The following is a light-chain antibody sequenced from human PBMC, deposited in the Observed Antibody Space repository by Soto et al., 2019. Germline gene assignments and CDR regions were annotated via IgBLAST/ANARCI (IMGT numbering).Light chain of an antibody. Sequence: DIQMTQSPSTLSASVGDRVTITCRASQSIGTSLAWHQQKPGKAPRFLIYDASTLESGVPSRFSGSGSGTEFTLTISSLQPDDFAVYYCQQRSNWLFGPGTKVDIK. J-gene: IGKJ3*01. CDR2: DAS. V-gene: IGKV1-5*01. CDR3: QQRSNWL. CDR1: QSIGTS.